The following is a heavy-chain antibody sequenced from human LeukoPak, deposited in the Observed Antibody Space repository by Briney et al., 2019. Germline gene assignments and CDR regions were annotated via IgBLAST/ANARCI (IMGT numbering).Heavy chain of an antibody. CDR1: GFTVSSNY. Sequence: PGGSLRLSCAASGFTVSSNYMSWVREAPGKGLEWVSVIYRGGSTCYADSVKGRFTSSRDNSKNTLSLQMNSLRAENTAVYYCARRNNTDAFYIWGQGTMVTVSS. V-gene: IGHV3-53*01. CDR3: ARRNNTDAFYI. D-gene: IGHD1-14*01. J-gene: IGHJ3*02. CDR2: IYRGGST.